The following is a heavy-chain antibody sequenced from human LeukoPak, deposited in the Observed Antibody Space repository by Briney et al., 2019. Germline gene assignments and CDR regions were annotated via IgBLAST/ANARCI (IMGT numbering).Heavy chain of an antibody. V-gene: IGHV3-11*01. J-gene: IGHJ6*02. Sequence: PGGSLRLSCAASGFTFSDYYMSWIRQAPGRGLEWVSYISSSGSTIYYADSVKGRFTISRDNAKNSLYLQMNSLRAEDTAVYYCARDPQQRLVFAVDYYYGMDVWGQGTTVTVSS. CDR1: GFTFSDYY. CDR2: ISSSGSTI. CDR3: ARDPQQRLVFAVDYYYGMDV. D-gene: IGHD6-13*01.